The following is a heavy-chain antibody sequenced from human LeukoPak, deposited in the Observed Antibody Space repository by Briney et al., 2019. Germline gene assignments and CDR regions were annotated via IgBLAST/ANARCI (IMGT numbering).Heavy chain of an antibody. J-gene: IGHJ3*01. CDR1: GGSISSSSYY. CDR3: ARQTTTQRWGDAFDV. V-gene: IGHV4-39*07. D-gene: IGHD1-7*01. Sequence: SETLSLTCTVSGGSISSSSYYWGWIRQPPGEGLEWIGSIYYSGSTYYNPSLKSRVAIPVDTSKNQFSLKLSSVTAADTAVYYCARQTTTQRWGDAFDVWGQGTMVTVSS. CDR2: IYYSGST.